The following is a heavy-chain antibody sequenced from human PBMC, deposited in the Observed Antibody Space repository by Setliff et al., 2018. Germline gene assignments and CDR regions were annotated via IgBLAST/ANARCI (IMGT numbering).Heavy chain of an antibody. Sequence: PGESLKISCAASGFTFNDYGLTWLRRVPGKGLEWVSGIDWNGGRIGYADSVKGRFTISRDNRKNLLFLQMDSLRGEDTALYYCALGYYSQYRSYFGDWGPGTQVTVSS. CDR2: IDWNGGRI. D-gene: IGHD3-10*01. V-gene: IGHV3-20*04. CDR1: GFTFNDYG. J-gene: IGHJ4*02. CDR3: ALGYYSQYRSYFGD.